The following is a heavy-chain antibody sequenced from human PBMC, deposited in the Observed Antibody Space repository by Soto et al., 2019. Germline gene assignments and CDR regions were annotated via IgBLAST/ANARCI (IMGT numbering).Heavy chain of an antibody. CDR2: MNPNSGNT. D-gene: IGHD1-20*01. J-gene: IGHJ5*02. CDR3: ARDNRYNWHDEGWFDP. Sequence: QVQLVQSGAEVKKPGASVKVSCKASGYSFSDYDINWVRQATGQGPEWMGWMNPNSGNTGYAQKFQGRVTMTTNTSINKAYMELSSLGSEDTAVYYCARDNRYNWHDEGWFDPWGQGTLVTVSS. CDR1: GYSFSDYD. V-gene: IGHV1-8*01.